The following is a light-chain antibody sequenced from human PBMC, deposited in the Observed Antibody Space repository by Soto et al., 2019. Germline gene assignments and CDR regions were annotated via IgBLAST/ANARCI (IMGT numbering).Light chain of an antibody. CDR3: QQAHTLPWT. CDR2: ATS. CDR1: QGISSW. V-gene: IGKV1-12*01. J-gene: IGKJ1*01. Sequence: DIQMTQSPSSVSASVGDRFSITCRASQGISSWLAWYQQKPGKAPKLLMYATSTLQSGVPSRFSGSGSGTDFTLTISSLQPEDSAIYFCQQAHTLPWTFGQGTKVDIK.